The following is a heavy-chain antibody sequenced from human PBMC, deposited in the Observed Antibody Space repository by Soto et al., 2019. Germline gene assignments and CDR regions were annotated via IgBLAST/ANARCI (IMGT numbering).Heavy chain of an antibody. CDR1: GLTFSSYW. D-gene: IGHD2-21*02. Sequence: EVQLVESGGGLVQPGGSLRLSCAASGLTFSSYWMHWVRQAPGKGLVWVSRINSDGSTTSYADSVKGRFTISRDNAKNTLYLQMNSLRAKDTAVYYCARDPSYCGGDCYEWYFDLWGRGTLVTVSS. J-gene: IGHJ2*01. V-gene: IGHV3-74*01. CDR2: INSDGSTT. CDR3: ARDPSYCGGDCYEWYFDL.